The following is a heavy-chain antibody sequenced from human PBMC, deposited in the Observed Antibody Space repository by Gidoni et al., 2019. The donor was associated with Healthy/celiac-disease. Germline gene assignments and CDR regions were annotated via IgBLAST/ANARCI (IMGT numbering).Heavy chain of an antibody. CDR3: AGEAKGIYGSGGRCYVNWCDP. D-gene: IGHD2-15*01. J-gene: IGHJ5*02. V-gene: IGHV4-61*01. CDR1: GASVSSGSYS. Sequence: QVQLQESGPGLVQPSATPSLTCTVSGASVSSGSYSWSGIRQPPGKGLEWIGYIYYSGSTNYNPSLKSRVTISVDTSKNQFSLKRSSVTAADTAGYYCAGEAKGIYGSGGRCYVNWCDPWGQGTLVTGSA. CDR2: IYYSGST.